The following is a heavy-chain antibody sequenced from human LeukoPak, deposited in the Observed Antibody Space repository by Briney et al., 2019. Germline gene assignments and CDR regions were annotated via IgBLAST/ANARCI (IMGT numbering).Heavy chain of an antibody. CDR3: ARDARSEVVAVHNWFDP. CDR2: ISSNGGST. CDR1: GFTFSSYA. D-gene: IGHD2-15*01. Sequence: RPGGSLRLSCAASGFTFSSYAMHWVRQAPGKGLEYVSAISSNGGSTYYANSVKGRFTISRDNSKNTLYLQMGSLRAEDMAVYYCARDARSEVVAVHNWFDPWGQGTLVTVSS. V-gene: IGHV3-64*01. J-gene: IGHJ5*02.